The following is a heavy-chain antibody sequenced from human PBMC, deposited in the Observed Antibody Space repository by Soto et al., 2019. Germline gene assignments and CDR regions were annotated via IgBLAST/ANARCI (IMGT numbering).Heavy chain of an antibody. CDR3: AKDNLLISFRGVIVTTNVDY. V-gene: IGHV3-30*18. CDR1: GFIFNSYG. CDR2: ISHDGANK. D-gene: IGHD3-16*02. J-gene: IGHJ4*02. Sequence: GGSLRLSCAASGFIFNSYGIHWVRQAPGKGLEWVAVISHDGANKFYADSVKGRFTISRDNSKNTVYLEMNSLRAEDTAVYYCAKDNLLISFRGVIVTTNVDYWGQGTLVTVSS.